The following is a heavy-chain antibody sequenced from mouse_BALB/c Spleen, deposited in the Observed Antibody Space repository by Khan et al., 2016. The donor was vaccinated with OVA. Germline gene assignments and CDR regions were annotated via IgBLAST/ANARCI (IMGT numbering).Heavy chain of an antibody. D-gene: IGHD2-14*01. J-gene: IGHJ3*01. CDR2: INPSTGYT. CDR3: VRDGAYHRNDGWFAY. V-gene: IGHV1-4*01. Sequence: QVQLQQSGAELARPGASVKMSCKASGYTFTSYTIHWIKKRPGQGLAWIGYINPSTGYTNYNQKFKDKATLTTNKSSTPAYLQLSSLTSDDSAVYNCVRDGAYHRNDGWFAYWGQGTLVTVSA. CDR1: GYTFTSYT.